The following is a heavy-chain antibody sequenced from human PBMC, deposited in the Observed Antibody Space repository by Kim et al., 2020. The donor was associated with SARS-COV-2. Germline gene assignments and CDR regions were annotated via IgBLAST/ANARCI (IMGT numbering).Heavy chain of an antibody. J-gene: IGHJ6*03. Sequence: NDSPSLKSRSTIAVDMSKNQVSLELTSVSADDTAVYYCARLPRTTYYYMDVWGKGTTVTVSS. V-gene: IGHV4-59*01. CDR3: ARLPRTTYYYMDV. D-gene: IGHD1-1*01.